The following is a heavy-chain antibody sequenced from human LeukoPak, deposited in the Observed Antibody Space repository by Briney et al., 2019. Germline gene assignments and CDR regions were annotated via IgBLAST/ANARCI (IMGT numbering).Heavy chain of an antibody. Sequence: SGTLSLTCAVSGGSMNDYYWYWIRQPAGKGLECIGRIYANGATNYNASLKSRITMSVDTSKNQFSLTLNSVTAADSAVYYCARLYCRGGNCYSYFDSWGRGTLVTVSS. D-gene: IGHD2-15*01. CDR3: ARLYCRGGNCYSYFDS. V-gene: IGHV4-4*07. J-gene: IGHJ4*02. CDR2: IYANGAT. CDR1: GGSMNDYY.